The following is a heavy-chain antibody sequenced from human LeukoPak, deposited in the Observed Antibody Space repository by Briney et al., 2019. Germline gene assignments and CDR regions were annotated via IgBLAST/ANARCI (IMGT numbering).Heavy chain of an antibody. CDR1: GYTFTSYA. J-gene: IGHJ4*02. Sequence: SVKVSCKASGYTFTSYAISWVRQAPGQGLEWMGGIIPIFGTANYAQKFQGRVTITTDESTSTAYMELSSLRSEDTAVYYCARSHSRRDGPGGYWGQGTLVTVSS. V-gene: IGHV1-69*05. CDR2: IIPIFGTA. D-gene: IGHD5-24*01. CDR3: ARSHSRRDGPGGY.